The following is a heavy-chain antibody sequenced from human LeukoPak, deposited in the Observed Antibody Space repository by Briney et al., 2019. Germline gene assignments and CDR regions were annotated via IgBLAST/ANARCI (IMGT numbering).Heavy chain of an antibody. CDR2: ISGSGGST. D-gene: IGHD3-10*01. CDR3: AKEFGTMVRGVIDHFDY. CDR1: GFTFSSYA. Sequence: GGSLRLSCAASGFTFSSYAMSWVRQAPGKGLEWVSAISGSGGSTYYADSVKGRFTISRDNSKNTLYLQMNSLRAEDTAVYYWAKEFGTMVRGVIDHFDYWGQGTLVTVSS. J-gene: IGHJ4*02. V-gene: IGHV3-23*01.